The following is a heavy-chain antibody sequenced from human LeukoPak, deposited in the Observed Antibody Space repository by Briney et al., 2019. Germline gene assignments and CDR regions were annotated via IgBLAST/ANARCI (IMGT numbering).Heavy chain of an antibody. D-gene: IGHD3-3*01. Sequence: PGGSLRLSCAASGFTFSTYWMHWVRQAPGKGLVWVSRINNDGSSTSCADSVKGRFTISRDNAKNTLYLQMDNLRAEDTAVYYCTRGRYYFEYWGQGTLVTVSS. CDR1: GFTFSTYW. CDR2: INNDGSST. J-gene: IGHJ4*02. CDR3: TRGRYYFEY. V-gene: IGHV3-74*01.